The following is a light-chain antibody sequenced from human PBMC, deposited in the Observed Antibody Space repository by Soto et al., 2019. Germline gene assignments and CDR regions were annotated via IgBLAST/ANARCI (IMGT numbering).Light chain of an antibody. V-gene: IGKV1-27*01. J-gene: IGKJ1*01. CDR2: TAS. Sequence: QMTQSPSSLSASVGDRVTITCRASQDITNFLAWYQQKPGKVPKVLIYTASTLASGVPSRFSGSGSGTDFTLTISSLQPEDFATYYCQKYDSAPRTFGQGTKVDIK. CDR1: QDITNF. CDR3: QKYDSAPRT.